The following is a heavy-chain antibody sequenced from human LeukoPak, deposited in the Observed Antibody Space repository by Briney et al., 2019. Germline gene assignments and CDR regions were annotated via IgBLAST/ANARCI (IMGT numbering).Heavy chain of an antibody. V-gene: IGHV3-9*01. CDR1: GFTFDDYA. Sequence: GGSLRLSCAASGFTFDDYAMHWVRQAPGKGLEWASGISWNSGSIGYADSVKGRFTISRDNAKSTLYLQMNSLRSEDTAIYYCVRGDPLGNYWGQGTLVTVSS. J-gene: IGHJ4*02. CDR2: ISWNSGSI. CDR3: VRGDPLGNY. D-gene: IGHD7-27*01.